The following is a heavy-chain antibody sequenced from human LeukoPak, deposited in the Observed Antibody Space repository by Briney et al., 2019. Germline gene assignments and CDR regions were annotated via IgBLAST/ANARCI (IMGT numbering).Heavy chain of an antibody. CDR3: ARVSYSSSWDSRGYYYMDV. V-gene: IGHV1-18*01. CDR2: ISAHKGNT. CDR1: GYTFTTYG. Sequence: GASVTVSCKPSGYTFTTYGIRWVRQAPGQGLEWIGWISAHKGNTNYAQKLQCRVTMTTDTSTSTAYMELRSLRSDDTAVYYCARVSYSSSWDSRGYYYMDVWGEGTTVTVSS. J-gene: IGHJ6*03. D-gene: IGHD6-13*01.